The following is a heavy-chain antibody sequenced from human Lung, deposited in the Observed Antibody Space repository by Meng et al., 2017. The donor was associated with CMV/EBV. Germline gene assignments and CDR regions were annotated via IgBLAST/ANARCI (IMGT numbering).Heavy chain of an antibody. CDR1: GGTFSSYA. Sequence: SVXVSCKASGGTFSSYAFSWVRQAPGQGLEWMGGIIPIFAIANYAQKFQGRVTITTDESTSTAYMELSSLRSEDTAVYYCARDRTGDCSSTSCYNYYYYYGMDVWXQGTTVTVSS. CDR3: ARDRTGDCSSTSCYNYYYYYGMDV. CDR2: IIPIFAIA. D-gene: IGHD2-2*02. J-gene: IGHJ6*02. V-gene: IGHV1-69*05.